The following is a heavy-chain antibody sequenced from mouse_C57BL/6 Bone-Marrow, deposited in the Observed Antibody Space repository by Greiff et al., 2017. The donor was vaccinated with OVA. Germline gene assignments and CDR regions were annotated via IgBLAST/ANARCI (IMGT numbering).Heavy chain of an antibody. CDR3: ASRETTDAMDY. CDR1: GFTFSDYY. CDR2: ISNGGGST. D-gene: IGHD2-12*01. J-gene: IGHJ4*01. V-gene: IGHV5-12*01. Sequence: EVKLMESGGGLVQPGGSLKLSCAASGFTFSDYYMYWVRQTPEKRLEWVAYISNGGGSTYYPDTVKGRFTISRDNAKNTLYLQMSRLKSEDTAMYCCASRETTDAMDYWGPGTSVTVSS.